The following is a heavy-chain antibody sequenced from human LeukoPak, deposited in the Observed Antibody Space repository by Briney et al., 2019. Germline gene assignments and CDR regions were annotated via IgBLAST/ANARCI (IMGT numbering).Heavy chain of an antibody. CDR2: IYYSGST. CDR1: GGSISSSSYY. D-gene: IGHD1-26*01. J-gene: IGHJ3*02. Sequence: PSETLSLTCTVSGGSISSSSYYWGWIRQPPGKGLEWIGSIYYSGSTYYNPSLKSRVTISVDTSKDQFSLKLSSVTAADTAVYYCARHGGGSYYSLRPLADAFDIWGQGTMVTVSS. V-gene: IGHV4-39*01. CDR3: ARHGGGSYYSLRPLADAFDI.